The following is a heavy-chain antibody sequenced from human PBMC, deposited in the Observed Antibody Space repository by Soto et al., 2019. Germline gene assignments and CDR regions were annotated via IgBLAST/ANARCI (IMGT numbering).Heavy chain of an antibody. Sequence: EVQLVESGGGLVQPGGSLRLSCEASGFTFRNYDMHWCRQGTGKGLEWVSGISAAGDPDYADSVEGRFTISRENAQNSFFLQMNSLRVGDTAVYYCARTDRDFYGLDVWGQGTTVIASS. CDR2: ISAAGDP. J-gene: IGHJ6*02. CDR3: ARTDRDFYGLDV. V-gene: IGHV3-13*05. CDR1: GFTFRNYD.